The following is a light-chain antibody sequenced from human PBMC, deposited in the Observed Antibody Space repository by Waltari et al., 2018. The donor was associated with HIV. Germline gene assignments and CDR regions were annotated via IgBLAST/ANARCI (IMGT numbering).Light chain of an antibody. J-gene: IGLJ3*02. CDR2: EVS. V-gene: IGLV2-8*01. CDR1: SSDVGGYNY. CDR3: SSYAGSNWV. Sequence: QSALTQPPSASGSPGQSVTISCTGTSSDVGGYNYVSWYQQHPGKAPKFIIYEVSKRPSGVPDRFSGSKSGNTASLTGSGLQAEDEADYYCSSYAGSNWVFGGGTKLTVL.